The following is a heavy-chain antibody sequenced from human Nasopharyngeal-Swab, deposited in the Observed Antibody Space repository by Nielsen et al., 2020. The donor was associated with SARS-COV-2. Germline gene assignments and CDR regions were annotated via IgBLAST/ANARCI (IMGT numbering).Heavy chain of an antibody. V-gene: IGHV3-74*01. Sequence: GESLKISCAASGYTFSNYWMHWVRQVPGKGLVWVSRIDIDGSITDYADSVKGRFTISRDNSKNTLYLQMSSLRAEDTAIYNCAKGHSSWSKQEYFQHWGQGTLVTVSS. CDR3: AKGHSSWSKQEYFQH. CDR1: GYTFSNYW. D-gene: IGHD6-13*01. J-gene: IGHJ1*01. CDR2: IDIDGSIT.